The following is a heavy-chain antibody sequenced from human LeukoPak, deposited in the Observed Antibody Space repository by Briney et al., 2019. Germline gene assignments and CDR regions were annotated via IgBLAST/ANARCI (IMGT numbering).Heavy chain of an antibody. V-gene: IGHV4-59*01. Sequence: SETLSLTCTVSGGSISSYYWSWIRQPPGKGLEWIGYIYYSGSTNYNPSLKSRVTISVDTSKNQFSLKLSSVTAAGTAVYYCARSAIPYTYYDFWSRPYYYYGMDVWGQGTTVTVSS. D-gene: IGHD3-3*01. CDR3: ARSAIPYTYYDFWSRPYYYYGMDV. CDR1: GGSISSYY. CDR2: IYYSGST. J-gene: IGHJ6*02.